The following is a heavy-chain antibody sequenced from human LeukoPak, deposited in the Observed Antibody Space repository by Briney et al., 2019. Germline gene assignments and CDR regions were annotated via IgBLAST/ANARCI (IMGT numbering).Heavy chain of an antibody. CDR3: ARVHPQGYTIFGVVNAFDI. V-gene: IGHV4-31*03. CDR2: IYYSGST. D-gene: IGHD3-3*01. Sequence: PSETLSLTCTVSGGSISSGGYYWSWIRQHPGKGLEWIGYIYYSGSTYYNPSLKSRVTISVDTSKNQFSLKLSSVTAADTAVYYCARVHPQGYTIFGVVNAFDIWGQGTMVTVSS. CDR1: GGSISSGGYY. J-gene: IGHJ3*02.